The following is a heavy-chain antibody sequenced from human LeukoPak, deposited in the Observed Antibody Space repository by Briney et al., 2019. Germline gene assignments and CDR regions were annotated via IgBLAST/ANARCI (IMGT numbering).Heavy chain of an antibody. CDR1: GFTFSNAW. Sequence: GGSLRLSCAASGFTFSNAWMNWVRQAPGKGLEWVGRIKSKTDGGTTDYAAPVKGRFTISRDDSKNMLYLQMNSLKTEDTAVYYCTTDSVIYGDYEYFDYWGQGTLVTVSS. CDR2: IKSKTDGGTT. D-gene: IGHD4-17*01. V-gene: IGHV3-15*07. CDR3: TTDSVIYGDYEYFDY. J-gene: IGHJ4*02.